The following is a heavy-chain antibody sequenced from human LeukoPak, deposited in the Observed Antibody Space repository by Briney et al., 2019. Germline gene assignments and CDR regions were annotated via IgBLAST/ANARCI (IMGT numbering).Heavy chain of an antibody. CDR1: GGSFSGYY. J-gene: IGHJ4*02. V-gene: IGHV4-34*01. CDR3: ARGHYDSSGRIDY. Sequence: SETLSLTCAVYGGSFSGYYWSWIRQPPGKGLERIGEINHSGSTNYNPSLKSRVTISVDTSKNQFSLKLSSVTAADTAVYYCARGHYDSSGRIDYWGQGTLVTVSS. D-gene: IGHD3-22*01. CDR2: INHSGST.